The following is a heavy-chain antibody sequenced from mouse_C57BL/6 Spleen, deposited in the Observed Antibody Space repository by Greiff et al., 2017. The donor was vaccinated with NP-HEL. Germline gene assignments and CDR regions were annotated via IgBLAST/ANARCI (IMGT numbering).Heavy chain of an antibody. CDR2: IHPNSGST. J-gene: IGHJ2*01. Sequence: VQLQQPGAELVKPGASVKLSCKASGYTFTSYWMHWVKQRPGQGLEWIGMIHPNSGSTNYNEKFKSKATLTVDKSSSTAYMQLSSLTSEDSAVYYCARSRAIYYYFDYWGQGTTLTVSS. V-gene: IGHV1-64*01. D-gene: IGHD2-1*01. CDR3: ARSRAIYYYFDY. CDR1: GYTFTSYW.